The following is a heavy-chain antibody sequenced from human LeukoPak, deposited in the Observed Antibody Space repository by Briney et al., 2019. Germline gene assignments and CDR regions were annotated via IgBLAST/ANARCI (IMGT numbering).Heavy chain of an antibody. CDR3: ARITITMVRGVIITGYYYYYMDV. Sequence: SETLSLTCTVSGYSISSGYYWGWIRQPPGKGLEWIGSIYYSGTTHYNPSLKSRVTIAVDTSKNQFSLKLISVTAADTAVYYCARITITMVRGVIITGYYYYYMDVWGKGTTVTISS. CDR1: GYSISSGYY. J-gene: IGHJ6*03. V-gene: IGHV4-38-2*02. CDR2: IYYSGTT. D-gene: IGHD3-10*01.